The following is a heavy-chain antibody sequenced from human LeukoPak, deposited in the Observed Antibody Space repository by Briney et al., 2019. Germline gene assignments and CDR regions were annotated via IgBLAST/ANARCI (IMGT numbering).Heavy chain of an antibody. V-gene: IGHV3-33*01. J-gene: IGHJ6*02. CDR2: ICYDGSNK. Sequence: XXPXXXXEWGAVICYDGSNKYYADSVKGRFTISRDNSKNTLYLQMNSLRAEDTAVYYCARDLSLLDVWGQGTTVTVSS. D-gene: IGHD3-10*01. CDR3: ARDLSLLDV.